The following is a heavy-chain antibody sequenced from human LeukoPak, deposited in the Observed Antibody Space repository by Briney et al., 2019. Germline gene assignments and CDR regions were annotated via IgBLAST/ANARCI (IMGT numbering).Heavy chain of an antibody. CDR2: IFRDGTA. CDR3: ARHRRIQLWTPWFDY. Sequence: SETLSLTCTVSGYSIRSGYYWGWIRQPPGQGPEWIGSIFRDGTAYYNPSLKSRVTISVDTSKNQFSLELSSVTAADTAVYYCARHRRIQLWTPWFDYWGQGTLVTVST. CDR1: GYSIRSGYY. V-gene: IGHV4-38-2*02. D-gene: IGHD5-18*01. J-gene: IGHJ4*02.